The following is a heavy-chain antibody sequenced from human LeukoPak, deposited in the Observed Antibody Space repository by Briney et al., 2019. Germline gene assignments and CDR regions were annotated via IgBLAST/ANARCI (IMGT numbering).Heavy chain of an antibody. CDR2: ISSSSSYI. V-gene: IGHV3-21*04. J-gene: IGHJ6*03. CDR3: AKGASSSVSYYMDV. Sequence: GGSLRLSCAASGFTFSSYSMNWVRQAPGKGLEWVSSISSSSSYIYYADSVKGRFTISRDNAKNSLYLQMNSLRAEDMALYYCAKGASSSVSYYMDVWGKGATVTVSS. D-gene: IGHD6-6*01. CDR1: GFTFSSYS.